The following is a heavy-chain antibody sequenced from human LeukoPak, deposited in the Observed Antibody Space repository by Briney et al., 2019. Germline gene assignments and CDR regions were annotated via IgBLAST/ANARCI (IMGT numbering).Heavy chain of an antibody. V-gene: IGHV3-21*01. J-gene: IGHJ4*02. CDR1: GFSFSSFT. CDR3: AREYSSSREFDY. Sequence: GGSLRLSCAASGFSFSSFTMHWVRQSPGKGLEWVAFISRSGDYIYYVDSLMGRFTISRDNVKNSLSLHMNSLRAEDTAVYYCAREYSSSREFDYWGQGTLVTVSS. CDR2: ISRSGDYI. D-gene: IGHD6-19*01.